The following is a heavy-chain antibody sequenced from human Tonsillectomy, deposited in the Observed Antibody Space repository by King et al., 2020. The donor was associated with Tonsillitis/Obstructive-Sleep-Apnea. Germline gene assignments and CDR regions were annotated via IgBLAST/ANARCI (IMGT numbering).Heavy chain of an antibody. CDR3: ARGEYDYIWGSYRPYYFDY. V-gene: IGHV1-2*06. Sequence: QLVQSGAEVKKPGASVKVSCKASGYTFTGYYMHWVRQAPGQGLEWMGRINPNSGGTNYAQKFQGRVTMTRDTSISTAYMELSRLRSDDTAVYYCARGEYDYIWGSYRPYYFDYWGQGTLVTVS. D-gene: IGHD3-16*02. CDR1: GYTFTGYY. J-gene: IGHJ4*02. CDR2: INPNSGGT.